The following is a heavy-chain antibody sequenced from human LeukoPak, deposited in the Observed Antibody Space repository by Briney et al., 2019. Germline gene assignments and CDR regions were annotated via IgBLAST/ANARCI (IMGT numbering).Heavy chain of an antibody. CDR2: IYYSGST. CDR1: GGSISSGGYY. D-gene: IGHD6-6*01. Sequence: SETLSLTCTVSGGSISSGGYYWSWIRQHPGKGLEWIGYIYYSGSTYYNPSLKSRVTISIDTSKNQFSLKLSSVTAADTAVYYCARRGARYYYYMDVWGKGTTVTVSS. CDR3: ARRGARYYYYMDV. J-gene: IGHJ6*03. V-gene: IGHV4-31*03.